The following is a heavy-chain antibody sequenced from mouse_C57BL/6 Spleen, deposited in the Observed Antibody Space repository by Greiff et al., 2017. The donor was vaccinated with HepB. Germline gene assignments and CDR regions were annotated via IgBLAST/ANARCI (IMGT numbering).Heavy chain of an antibody. CDR1: GYTFTSYW. CDR2: IDPSDSYT. V-gene: IGHV1-69*01. CDR3: ASADYDAGFAY. J-gene: IGHJ3*01. Sequence: QVQLQQPGAELVMPGASVKLSCKASGYTFTSYWMYWVKQRPGQGLEWIGEIDPSDSYTNYNQKFKGKSTLTVDKSSSTAYMQLSSLTSGDSAVYSCASADYDAGFAYWGQGTLVTVSA. D-gene: IGHD2-4*01.